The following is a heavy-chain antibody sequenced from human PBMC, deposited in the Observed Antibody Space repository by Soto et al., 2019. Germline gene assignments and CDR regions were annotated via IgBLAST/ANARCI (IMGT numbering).Heavy chain of an antibody. Sequence: SVKVSCKASGYTFTGYYMHWVRQAPGQGLEWMGWINPNSGGTNYAQKFQGWVTMTRDTSISTAYMELSRLRSDDTAVYYCARVAVAAQYYYYGMDVWGQGTTVTVSS. CDR3: ARVAVAAQYYYYGMDV. J-gene: IGHJ6*02. CDR2: INPNSGGT. CDR1: GYTFTGYY. V-gene: IGHV1-2*04. D-gene: IGHD6-19*01.